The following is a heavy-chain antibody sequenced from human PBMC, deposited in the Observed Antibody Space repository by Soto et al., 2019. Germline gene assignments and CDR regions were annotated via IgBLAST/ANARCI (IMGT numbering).Heavy chain of an antibody. V-gene: IGHV4-34*01. CDR3: ARVSRQQLVHYYYGMDV. CDR2: INHSGST. D-gene: IGHD6-13*01. CDR1: GGSFSGYY. J-gene: IGHJ6*02. Sequence: SETLSLTCAVYGGSFSGYYWSWIRQHPGKGLEWIGEINHSGSTNYNPSLKSRVTISVDTSKNQFSLKLSSVTAADTAVYYCARVSRQQLVHYYYGMDVWGQGTTVTVSS.